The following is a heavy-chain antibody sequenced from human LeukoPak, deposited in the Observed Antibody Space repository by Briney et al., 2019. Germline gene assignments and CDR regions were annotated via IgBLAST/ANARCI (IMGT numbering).Heavy chain of an antibody. J-gene: IGHJ4*02. V-gene: IGHV4-59*08. CDR3: ASRGVDYGDYDY. Sequence: SETLSLTCTVSGGSISSYYWSWIRQPPGKGLEWIGYIYYSGSTNYNPSLKSRVTISVDTSKNQFSRKLSSVTAADTAVYYCASRGVDYGDYDYWGQGTLVTVSS. CDR1: GGSISSYY. D-gene: IGHD4-17*01. CDR2: IYYSGST.